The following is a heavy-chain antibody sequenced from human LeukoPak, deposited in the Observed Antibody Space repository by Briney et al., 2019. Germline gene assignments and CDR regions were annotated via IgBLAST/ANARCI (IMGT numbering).Heavy chain of an antibody. D-gene: IGHD2-2*01. CDR2: INPNSGGT. V-gene: IGHV1-2*02. CDR3: ARGKCSSTSRYVGLGAFDI. J-gene: IGHJ3*02. CDR1: GYTFTGYY. Sequence: GASVKVSSKASGYTFTGYYMHWVRQAPGQGLEWMGWINPNSGGTNYAQKFQGRVTMTRDTSISTAYMELSRLRSDDTAVYYCARGKCSSTSRYVGLGAFDIGGKGTMVTVSS.